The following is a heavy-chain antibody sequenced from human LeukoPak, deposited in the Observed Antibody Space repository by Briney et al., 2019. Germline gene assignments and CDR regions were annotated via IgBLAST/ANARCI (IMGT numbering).Heavy chain of an antibody. J-gene: IGHJ4*02. Sequence: SETLSLTCTVSGGSISSSSYYWGWIRRPPGKGLEWIGSIYYSGSTYYNPSLKSRVTISVDTSKNQFSLKLSSVTAADTAVYYCARCIMITFGGVLFDYWGQGTLVTVSS. CDR2: IYYSGST. D-gene: IGHD3-16*01. V-gene: IGHV4-39*01. CDR3: ARCIMITFGGVLFDY. CDR1: GGSISSSSYY.